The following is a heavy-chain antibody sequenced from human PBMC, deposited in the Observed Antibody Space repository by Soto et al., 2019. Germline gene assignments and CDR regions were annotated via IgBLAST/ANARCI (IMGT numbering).Heavy chain of an antibody. CDR3: ARERGWYFDL. D-gene: IGHD3-10*01. CDR2: ISGYNGNT. CDR1: GYTFTSYA. V-gene: IGHV1-18*01. Sequence: QVQVVQSGAEVKKPGASVKVSCKASGYTFTSYAISWVRQAPGQGLEWMGWISGYNGNTNYAQNRQDRVIMTTDTSTSTAYMELRSLRSDDTAVYYCARERGWYFDLWGRGTLVTVSS. J-gene: IGHJ2*01.